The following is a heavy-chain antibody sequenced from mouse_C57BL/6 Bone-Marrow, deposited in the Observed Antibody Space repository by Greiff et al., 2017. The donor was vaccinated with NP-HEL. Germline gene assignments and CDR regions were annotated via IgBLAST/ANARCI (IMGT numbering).Heavy chain of an antibody. CDR2: IYPRSGNT. Sequence: VQLQQSGAELARPGASVKLSCKASGYTFPSYGISWVKQRTGQGLEWIGEIYPRSGNTYYNEKFKGKATLTADKSSSTAYMELRSLTSEDSAVYLCARVRDYDGPWFAYWGQGTLVTVSA. CDR1: GYTFPSYG. V-gene: IGHV1-81*01. J-gene: IGHJ3*01. CDR3: ARVRDYDGPWFAY. D-gene: IGHD2-4*01.